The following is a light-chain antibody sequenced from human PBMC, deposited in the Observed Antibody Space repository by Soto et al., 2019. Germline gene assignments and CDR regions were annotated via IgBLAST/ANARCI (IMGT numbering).Light chain of an antibody. J-gene: IGKJ2*01. CDR1: QSISVH. CDR2: AAS. CDR3: QQSYITPYT. V-gene: IGKV1-39*01. Sequence: DIQMTQSPSSLSASVGDTVTITCRASQSISVHLNWYQQKPGKVPKLLIYAASNLQSGVPSSFSGSGSETDFALPSSSLQPEDFATYYCQQSYITPYTFGQGTKLQIK.